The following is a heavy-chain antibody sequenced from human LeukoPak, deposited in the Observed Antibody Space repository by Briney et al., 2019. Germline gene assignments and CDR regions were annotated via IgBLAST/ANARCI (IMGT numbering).Heavy chain of an antibody. D-gene: IGHD2-2*01. CDR3: ARLLRVVVPAAFPDY. Sequence: SETLSLTCTVSGGSISSSSYYWGWIRQPPGKGLEWIGSIYYSGSTYYNPSLRSRVTISVDTSKNQFSLKLSSVTAADTAVYYCARLLRVVVPAAFPDYWGQGTLVTVSS. V-gene: IGHV4-39*01. J-gene: IGHJ4*02. CDR1: GGSISSSSYY. CDR2: IYYSGST.